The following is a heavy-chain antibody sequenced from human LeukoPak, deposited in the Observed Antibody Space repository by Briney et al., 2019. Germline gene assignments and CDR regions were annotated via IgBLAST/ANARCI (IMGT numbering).Heavy chain of an antibody. J-gene: IGHJ4*02. Sequence: ASVKVSCKVSGYTLTELSMHWVRQAPGKGLEWMGGFDPEDGETIYAQKFQGRVTMTTDTSTSTAYMELRSLRSDDTAVYYCARDGEGYYDSSGYSDYWGQGTLVTVSS. CDR1: GYTLTELS. D-gene: IGHD3-22*01. CDR2: FDPEDGET. V-gene: IGHV1-24*01. CDR3: ARDGEGYYDSSGYSDY.